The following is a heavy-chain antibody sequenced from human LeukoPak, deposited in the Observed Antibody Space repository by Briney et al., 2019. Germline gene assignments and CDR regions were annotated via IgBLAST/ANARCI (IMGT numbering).Heavy chain of an antibody. CDR1: GYTFTGYY. CDR2: INPNSGGT. V-gene: IGHV1-2*02. D-gene: IGHD3-10*01. CDR3: ARVGMVRRVPAY. J-gene: IGHJ4*02. Sequence: ASVKVSCKASGYTFTGYYMHWVRQAPGQGLEWMGWINPNSGGTNYAQKFQGRVTMTRDTSISTAYMELSRLRSEDTAVYYCARVGMVRRVPAYWGQGTLVTVSS.